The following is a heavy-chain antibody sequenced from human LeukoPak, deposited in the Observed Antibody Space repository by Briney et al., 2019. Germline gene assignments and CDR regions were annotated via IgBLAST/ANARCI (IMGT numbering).Heavy chain of an antibody. V-gene: IGHV4-34*01. J-gene: IGHJ6*03. CDR2: INHSGST. Sequence: SETLSLTCAVYGGSFSGYYWSWIRQPPGKGLEWIGEINHSGSTNYNPSLKSRVTISVDTSKNQFSLKLSSVTAADTAVYYCARVPYDSSGYYWDYYYYMDVWGKGTTVTVSS. CDR1: GGSFSGYY. D-gene: IGHD3-22*01. CDR3: ARVPYDSSGYYWDYYYYMDV.